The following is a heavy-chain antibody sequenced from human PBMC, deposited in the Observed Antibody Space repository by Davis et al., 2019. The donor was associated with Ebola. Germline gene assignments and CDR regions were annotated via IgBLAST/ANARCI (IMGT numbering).Heavy chain of an antibody. J-gene: IGHJ4*02. CDR3: ARESLDAREGTTDY. Sequence: SVTLSCKTSGYTLTSFGSSWLRQAPGQGLEWMGWNSGYNANTKYSQRLQDRVTMTTDTSTKTAYMELRSLRPDDTAVYYCARESLDAREGTTDYWGQGTLVTVSS. D-gene: IGHD1-7*01. V-gene: IGHV1-18*01. CDR1: GYTLTSFG. CDR2: NSGYNANT.